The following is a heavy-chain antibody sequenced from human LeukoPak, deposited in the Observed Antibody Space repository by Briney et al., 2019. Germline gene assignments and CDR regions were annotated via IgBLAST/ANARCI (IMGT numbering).Heavy chain of an antibody. Sequence: GGSLILSCAASGFTVSDNYMSWVRQAPGKGLEWVSVMYSGGDTYYANSVKGRFTFSRDISKNTLYLQMNGLRTEDTAMYYCARDAPQVPAAGVLAFWGQGTLVTVSS. CDR3: ARDAPQVPAAGVLAF. CDR1: GFTVSDNY. CDR2: MYSGGDT. V-gene: IGHV3-53*01. D-gene: IGHD6-13*01. J-gene: IGHJ4*02.